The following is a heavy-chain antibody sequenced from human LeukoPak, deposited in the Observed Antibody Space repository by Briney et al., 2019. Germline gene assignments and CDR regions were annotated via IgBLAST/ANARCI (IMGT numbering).Heavy chain of an antibody. J-gene: IGHJ3*02. CDR3: ARDRPDAFDI. CDR1: GFTFSRYW. Sequence: GGSLRLSCAASGFTFSRYWMHWVSKAPGKGLVWVSRINPDGRSTTYADSAKGRFTISRDNAKNTLYLQMNSLRAEDTAVYYCARDRPDAFDIWGQGTMVTVSS. CDR2: INPDGRST. V-gene: IGHV3-74*01.